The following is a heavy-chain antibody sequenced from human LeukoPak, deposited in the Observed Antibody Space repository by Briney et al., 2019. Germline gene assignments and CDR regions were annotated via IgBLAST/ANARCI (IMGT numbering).Heavy chain of an antibody. V-gene: IGHV1-18*01. Sequence: ASVKVSCKASGYTFSSYGISWVRQAPGQGPEWMGWISVDDGNTNYAQKLQGRVTMTTDTSTSTAYMELRSLRSDDTAEYYCARGSRSGYYGMDVWGQGTTVTVSS. CDR1: GYTFSSYG. J-gene: IGHJ6*02. CDR2: ISVDDGNT. CDR3: ARGSRSGYYGMDV. D-gene: IGHD6-13*01.